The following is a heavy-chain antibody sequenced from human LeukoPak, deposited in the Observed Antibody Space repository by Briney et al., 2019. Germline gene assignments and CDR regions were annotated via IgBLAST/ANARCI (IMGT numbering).Heavy chain of an antibody. Sequence: SETLSLTCTVSGGSISSSSYYWGWIRQPPGKGLEWIGSIYYSGSTYYNPSLKCRVTISVDTSKNQFSLKLSSVTAADTAVYYCARRDTAMAAFSYWGQGTLVTVSS. V-gene: IGHV4-39*01. CDR1: GGSISSSSYY. CDR2: IYYSGST. J-gene: IGHJ4*02. CDR3: ARRDTAMAAFSY. D-gene: IGHD5-18*01.